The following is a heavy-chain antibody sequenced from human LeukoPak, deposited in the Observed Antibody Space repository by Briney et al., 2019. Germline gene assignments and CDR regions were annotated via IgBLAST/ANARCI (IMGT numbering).Heavy chain of an antibody. CDR2: IKQDGSAK. CDR1: GFTFNRYW. J-gene: IGHJ3*02. V-gene: IGHV3-7*01. D-gene: IGHD3-10*01. Sequence: GGSLRLSCAASGFTFNRYWMSWVRQAPGKELQWVANIKQDGSAKYYVDSVKGRFTISRDNAKNSLYLQMNSLRAEDTAVYYCATHVRGMAAFDIWGQGTMVTVSS. CDR3: ATHVRGMAAFDI.